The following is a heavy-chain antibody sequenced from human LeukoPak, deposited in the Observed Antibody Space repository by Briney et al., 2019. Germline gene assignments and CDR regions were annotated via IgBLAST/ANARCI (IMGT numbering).Heavy chain of an antibody. CDR1: GYTFTGYY. D-gene: IGHD3-10*01. CDR2: INPNSGGT. V-gene: IGHV1-2*02. Sequence: ASVKVSCKASGYTFTGYYMHWVRQAPGQGLEWMGWINPNSGGTNYAQRFQGRVTMTRDTSISTAYMELSRLRSGDTAVYYCARAEYYGSGSSTAFDIWGQGTMVTVSS. J-gene: IGHJ3*02. CDR3: ARAEYYGSGSSTAFDI.